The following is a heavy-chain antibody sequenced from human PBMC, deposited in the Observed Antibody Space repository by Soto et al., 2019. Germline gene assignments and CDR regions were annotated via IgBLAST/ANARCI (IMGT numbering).Heavy chain of an antibody. CDR1: GFTFSNAW. CDR3: TTTRYSGYDWEEVYYYYGMDV. CDR2: IKSKTDGGTT. Sequence: GGSLRLSCAASGFTFSNAWMNWVRQAPGKGLEWVGRIKSKTDGGTTDYAAPVKGRFTISRDDSKSTLYLQMNSLKTEDTAVYYCTTTRYSGYDWEEVYYYYGMDVWGQGTTVTVSS. D-gene: IGHD5-12*01. V-gene: IGHV3-15*07. J-gene: IGHJ6*02.